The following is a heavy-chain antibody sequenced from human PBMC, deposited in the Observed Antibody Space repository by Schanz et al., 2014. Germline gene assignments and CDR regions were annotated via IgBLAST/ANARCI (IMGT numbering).Heavy chain of an antibody. D-gene: IGHD3-10*01. J-gene: IGHJ6*02. CDR3: ARSGVDV. CDR2: ITSTSRYI. V-gene: IGHV3-21*01. CDR1: GFSFSGSG. Sequence: VQLVESGGGVVQPGGSLRLSCAASGFSFSGSGMHWVRQAPGKGLEWVSSITSTSRYIYYADSLKGRFTISRDNAKNSVYLQMNSLRAEDTAVYYCARSGVDVWGQGTTVTVSS.